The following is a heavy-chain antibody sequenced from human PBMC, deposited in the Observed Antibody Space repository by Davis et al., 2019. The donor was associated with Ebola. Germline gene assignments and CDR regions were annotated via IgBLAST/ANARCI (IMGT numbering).Heavy chain of an antibody. CDR2: INAGNGNT. CDR3: ARESAEDALDI. CDR1: RYAFTSYA. V-gene: IGHV1-3*01. J-gene: IGHJ3*02. Sequence: AASVKVSCKASRYAFTSYAMHWVRQAPGQRLEWMGWINAGNGNTKYSQKFQGRVTITRDTSASTAYMELSSLRSEDTAVYFCARESAEDALDIWGQGTMVTVSS.